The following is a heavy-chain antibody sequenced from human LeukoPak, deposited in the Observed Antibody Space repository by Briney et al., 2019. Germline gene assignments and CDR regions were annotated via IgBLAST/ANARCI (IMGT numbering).Heavy chain of an antibody. V-gene: IGHV3-9*01. D-gene: IGHD2-15*01. Sequence: GGSLRLSCAASGFTFDDYAMHWVRQAPGKGLEWVSGISWNSGSIGYADSVKGRFTISRDNAKNSLYLQMNSLRAEDTALYYCAKDLYCSGGSCYSDYYYYGMDVWGQGTTVTVSS. J-gene: IGHJ6*02. CDR1: GFTFDDYA. CDR2: ISWNSGSI. CDR3: AKDLYCSGGSCYSDYYYYGMDV.